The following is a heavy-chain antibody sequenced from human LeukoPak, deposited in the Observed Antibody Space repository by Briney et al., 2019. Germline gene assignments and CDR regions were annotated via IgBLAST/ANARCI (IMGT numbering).Heavy chain of an antibody. CDR1: GGSISSYY. CDR2: IYYSGST. Sequence: PSETLSLTCTVSGGSISSYYWSWIRQPPGKGLEWIGYIYYSGSTNYNPSLKSRVTISVDTSKNQFSLKLSSVTAADTAVYYCARGRYDYVWGSYRYGNWFDPWVQGTLVTVSS. CDR3: ARGRYDYVWGSYRYGNWFDP. J-gene: IGHJ5*02. D-gene: IGHD3-16*02. V-gene: IGHV4-59*01.